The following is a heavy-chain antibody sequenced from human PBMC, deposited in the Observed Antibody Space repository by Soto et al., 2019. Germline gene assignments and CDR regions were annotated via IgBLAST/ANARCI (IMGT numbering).Heavy chain of an antibody. V-gene: IGHV4-30-4*08. D-gene: IGHD2-15*01. J-gene: IGHJ6*04. CDR3: AKAFSIVSDV. Sequence: SETLSLTCAFSGGSIRSGGYSWSWIRQPPGKGLEWIGYIYYSGSTYYNPSLKSRFTISVDTSKNQFTLKLSSVTAADSAVYYLAKAFSIVSDVWGKAITFTGSS. CDR1: GGSIRSGGYS. CDR2: IYYSGST.